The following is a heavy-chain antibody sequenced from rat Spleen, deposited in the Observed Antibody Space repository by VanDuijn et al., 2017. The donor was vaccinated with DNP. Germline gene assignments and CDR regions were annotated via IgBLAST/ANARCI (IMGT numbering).Heavy chain of an antibody. CDR1: GFSLTSYN. Sequence: QVQLKESGPGLVQPSRTLSLTCTVSGFSLTSYNVHWVRQPPGKGLEWMGVIWKHGATRYNSALKSRLSFSKATSKSQVFLQLNRLQTEDTATYYCARDLIIRDTTSAMDAWGQGTSVTVSS. J-gene: IGHJ4*01. CDR2: IWKHGAT. CDR3: ARDLIIRDTTSAMDA. V-gene: IGHV2-41*01. D-gene: IGHD4-3*01.